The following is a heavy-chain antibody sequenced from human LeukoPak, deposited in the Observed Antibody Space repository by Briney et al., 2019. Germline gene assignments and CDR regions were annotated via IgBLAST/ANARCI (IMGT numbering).Heavy chain of an antibody. D-gene: IGHD3-22*01. J-gene: IGHJ3*02. V-gene: IGHV5-51*01. CDR1: GYSFTSYW. CDR2: IYPGDSDT. CDR3: ASPVYDFDTSGYYDYYAFNI. Sequence: GESLKISCKGSGYSFTSYWIGWVRQMPGKGLEWMGIIYPGDSDTRYSPSFQGQVTISVDRSISTAYLQWSSLKASDTAMYYCASPVYDFDTSGYYDYYAFNIWGQGTMVTVSP.